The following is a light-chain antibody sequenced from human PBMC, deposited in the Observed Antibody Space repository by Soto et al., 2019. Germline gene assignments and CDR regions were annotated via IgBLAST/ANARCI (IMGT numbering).Light chain of an antibody. Sequence: GDRVTITCRASQSISSYLNWYQQKPGKAPKLLIYAASSLQSGVPSRFSGSGSETDFTLTISSLEPEDFAAYYCQQRSKWPLTFGGGTKVDIK. J-gene: IGKJ4*01. CDR3: QQRSKWPLT. V-gene: IGKV1-39*01. CDR2: AAS. CDR1: QSISSY.